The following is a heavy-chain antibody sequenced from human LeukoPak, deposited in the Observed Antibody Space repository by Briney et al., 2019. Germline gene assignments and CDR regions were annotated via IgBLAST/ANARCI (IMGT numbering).Heavy chain of an antibody. Sequence: GGSLRLSCAASGFTFSSYAMSWVRQAPGKGLEWVSAISCSGGSTYYADSVKGRFTICRDNSKNTLYLQMNSLRAEDTAVYYCAVDYGSGSYFFYYYYGMDVWGKGTTVTVSS. CDR2: ISCSGGST. CDR1: GFTFSSYA. CDR3: AVDYGSGSYFFYYYYGMDV. J-gene: IGHJ6*04. D-gene: IGHD3-10*01. V-gene: IGHV3-23*01.